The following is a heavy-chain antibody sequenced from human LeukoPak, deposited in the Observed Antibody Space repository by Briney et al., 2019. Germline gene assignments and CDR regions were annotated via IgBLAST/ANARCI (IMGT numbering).Heavy chain of an antibody. J-gene: IGHJ6*02. CDR3: AKDGTVVNYYYYGMDV. Sequence: PGGSLRLSCAASGFTFSNAWMSWVRQAPGKGLEWVSAISGSGGSTYYADSVKGRFTISRDNSKNTLYLQMNSLRAEDTAVYYCAKDGTVVNYYYYGMDVWGQGTTVTVSS. CDR1: GFTFSNAW. CDR2: ISGSGGST. V-gene: IGHV3-23*01. D-gene: IGHD4-23*01.